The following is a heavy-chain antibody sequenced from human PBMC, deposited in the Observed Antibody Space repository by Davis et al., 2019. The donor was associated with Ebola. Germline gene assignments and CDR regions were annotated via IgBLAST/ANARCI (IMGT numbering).Heavy chain of an antibody. V-gene: IGHV4-61*09. D-gene: IGHD6-13*01. J-gene: IGHJ6*02. CDR1: GGSISSGSYY. CDR2: IYTTGST. Sequence: SETLSLTCTVSGGSISSGSYYWSWIRQSAGKGLEWIGHIYTTGSTKYNPSLKSRVTISVDTSKNQFSLRLSSVTAADTAVYYCARAPGQQLYLVYYYYGMDVWGQGTTVTVSS. CDR3: ARAPGQQLYLVYYYYGMDV.